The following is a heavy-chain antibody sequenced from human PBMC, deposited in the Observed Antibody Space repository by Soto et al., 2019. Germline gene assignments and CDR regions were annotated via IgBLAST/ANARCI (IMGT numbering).Heavy chain of an antibody. J-gene: IGHJ4*02. D-gene: IGHD3-22*01. CDR2: MSPNGDNQ. CDR1: GFSFSIHA. Sequence: QVELVESGGGVVQSGGSLRLSCAAPGFSFSIHALHWIRQAPGEGLEWVAVMSPNGDNQYYADSVKGRFTISRDTSKSTLSLQMTSLRPEDTAVYYCASGAAFYYDTSRCWGQGTLVTVSS. V-gene: IGHV3-30-3*01. CDR3: ASGAAFYYDTSRC.